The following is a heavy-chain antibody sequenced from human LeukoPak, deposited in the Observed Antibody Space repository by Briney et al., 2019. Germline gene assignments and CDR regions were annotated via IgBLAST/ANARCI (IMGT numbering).Heavy chain of an antibody. CDR1: GCSISSYY. V-gene: IGHV4-59*01. J-gene: IGHJ4*02. CDR2: IYYSGST. Sequence: PSETLSLTCTVSGCSISSYYWSWIRQPPGKGLEWIGYIYYSGSTNYNPSLKSRVTISVDTSKNQFSLKLSSVTAADTAVYYCARTGPRQLFDYWGQGTLVTVSS. CDR3: ARTGPRQLFDY. D-gene: IGHD6-13*01.